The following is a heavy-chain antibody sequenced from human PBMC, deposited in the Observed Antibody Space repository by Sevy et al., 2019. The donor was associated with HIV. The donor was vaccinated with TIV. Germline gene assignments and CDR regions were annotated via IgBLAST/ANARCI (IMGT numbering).Heavy chain of an antibody. CDR3: AREGCTKPHDY. CDR1: GFTFSKYS. D-gene: IGHD2-8*01. Sequence: GGSLRLSCAASGFTFSKYSMSWGRQHPGKGLEWVSTLSFGCGEINYADSVKGRFTISRDNSKSSVYLQMNNLRPEDTAVYYCAREGCTKPHDYWGQGTLVTVSS. J-gene: IGHJ4*02. CDR2: LSFGCGEI. V-gene: IGHV3-23*01.